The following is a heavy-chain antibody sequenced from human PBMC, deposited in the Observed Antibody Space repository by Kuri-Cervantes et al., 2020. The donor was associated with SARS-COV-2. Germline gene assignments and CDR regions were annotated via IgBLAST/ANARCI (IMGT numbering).Heavy chain of an antibody. Sequence: ASVKVSCKASGYTFSDHYMYWVRQAPGQGLEWMGIINPSGSGTRYPQRFQGRVTMTRDTSTSTVYMELSRLRSDDTAAYYCARDWGWIQLWPTDAFDIWGQGTMVTVSS. CDR3: ARDWGWIQLWPTDAFDI. CDR2: INPSGSGT. D-gene: IGHD5-18*01. J-gene: IGHJ3*02. V-gene: IGHV1-46*01. CDR1: GYTFSDHY.